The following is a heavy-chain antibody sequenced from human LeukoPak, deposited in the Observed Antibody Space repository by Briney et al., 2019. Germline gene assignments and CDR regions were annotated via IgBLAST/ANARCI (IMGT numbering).Heavy chain of an antibody. D-gene: IGHD2-2*02. CDR2: INHSGST. CDR3: ARVTRYCSSTSCYSPKLLKFDP. CDR1: GGSFSGYY. V-gene: IGHV4-34*01. J-gene: IGHJ5*02. Sequence: SETLSLTCAVYGGSFSGYYWSWIRQPPGGGLEWIGEINHSGSTNYNPSLKSRVTISVDTSKNQFSLKLSSVTAADTAVYYCARVTRYCSSTSCYSPKLLKFDPWGQGTLVTVSS.